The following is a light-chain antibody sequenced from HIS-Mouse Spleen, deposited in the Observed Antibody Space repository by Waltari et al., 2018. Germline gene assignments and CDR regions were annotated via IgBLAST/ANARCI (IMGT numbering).Light chain of an antibody. J-gene: IGLJ2*01. CDR1: VLAKKY. CDR2: KDS. CDR3: YSAADNSGV. V-gene: IGLV3-27*01. Sequence: SYELTQPSSVSVSPGQTARITCSGDVLAKKYARWFQQKPGQAPVLVIYKDSERPSGIQGRFSGSSSGTTVTLTISGAQVEDEADYYCYSAADNSGVFGGGTKLTVL.